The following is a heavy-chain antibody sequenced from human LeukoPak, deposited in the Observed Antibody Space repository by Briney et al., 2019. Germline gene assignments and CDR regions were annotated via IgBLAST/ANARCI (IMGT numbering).Heavy chain of an antibody. CDR1: GYSFTSYW. J-gene: IGHJ4*02. CDR2: IYPGDSDT. CDR3: ARQRTLAARTLIDY. V-gene: IGHV5-51*01. Sequence: GESLKISFKGSGYSFTSYWIGWGRQRPGKGLEWRGIIYPGDSDTRYSPSFQGQVTISAEKSISTAYLQWSSLKASDTAMYYCARQRTLAARTLIDYWGQGTLVTVSS. D-gene: IGHD6-6*01.